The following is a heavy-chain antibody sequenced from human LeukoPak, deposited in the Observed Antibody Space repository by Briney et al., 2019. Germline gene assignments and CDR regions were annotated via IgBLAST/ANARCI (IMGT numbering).Heavy chain of an antibody. CDR2: IYYSGST. V-gene: IGHV4-59*08. CDR3: ARGVRALSFFDY. Sequence: SETLSLTCTVSGGSISSYYWSWIRQPPGKGLEWIGYIYYSGSTYYNPSLKSRVTISVDTSKNQFSLKLSSVTAADTAVYYCARGVRALSFFDYWGQGTLVTVSS. J-gene: IGHJ4*02. CDR1: GGSISSYY. D-gene: IGHD3-16*02.